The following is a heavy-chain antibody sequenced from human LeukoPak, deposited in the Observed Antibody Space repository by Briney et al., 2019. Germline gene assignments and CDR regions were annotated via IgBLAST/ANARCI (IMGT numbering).Heavy chain of an antibody. CDR2: INPSGGST. CDR1: GYTFTSYY. V-gene: IGHV1-46*01. D-gene: IGHD3-22*01. Sequence: GASVKVSCKASGYTFTSYYMHWVRQAPGQGLEWMGIINPSGGSTSYAQKFQGRVTMTRDTSTSTVYMELSSLRSEDTAVYYCARDSEYYYGSSGGGGFDPWGQGTLVTVSS. J-gene: IGHJ5*02. CDR3: ARDSEYYYGSSGGGGFDP.